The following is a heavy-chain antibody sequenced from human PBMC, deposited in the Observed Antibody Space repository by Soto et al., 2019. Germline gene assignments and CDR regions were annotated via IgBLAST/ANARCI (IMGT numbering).Heavy chain of an antibody. V-gene: IGHV3-23*01. Sequence: GGSLRLSCAASGFSFRTYAMSWVRQAPGKGLEWVSGIRDSGDFTYYADFVKGRFTISRDNSKDTLYLQLNTLRAEDTAIYYWAKDASTVGTKFYYWGQGALVTVSS. CDR1: GFSFRTYA. D-gene: IGHD1-1*01. CDR2: IRDSGDFT. J-gene: IGHJ4*02. CDR3: AKDASTVGTKFYY.